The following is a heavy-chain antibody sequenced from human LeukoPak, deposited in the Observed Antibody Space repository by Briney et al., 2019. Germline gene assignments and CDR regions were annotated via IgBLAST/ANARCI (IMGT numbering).Heavy chain of an antibody. CDR2: ISSSGNTI. J-gene: IGHJ4*02. CDR1: GFTFSDYY. V-gene: IGHV3-11*04. Sequence: GGSLRLSCAASGFTFSDYYITWIRQAPGKGLEWISYISSSGNTINYADSVKGRSTISRDNAKNSLYLQMSSLRAEDTAVYFCARNFDSVTSAFAYWGQGSLVTVSS. CDR3: ARNFDSVTSAFAY. D-gene: IGHD3-16*01.